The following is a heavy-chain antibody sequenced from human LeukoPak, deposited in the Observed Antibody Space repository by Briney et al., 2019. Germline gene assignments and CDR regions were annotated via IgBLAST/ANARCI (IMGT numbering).Heavy chain of an antibody. CDR2: ISGSGSST. V-gene: IGHV3-23*01. CDR1: GFTFSTYA. D-gene: IGHD2-15*01. CDR3: AKSRSSSLDLFDY. Sequence: GGSLRLSCAVSGFTFSTYAMSWVRQAPGMGLEWVSAISGSGSSTYYADSVKGRFTISRDNSKNTLYLQMNSLRAEDTAVYYCAKSRSSSLDLFDYWGQGTLVTVSS. J-gene: IGHJ4*02.